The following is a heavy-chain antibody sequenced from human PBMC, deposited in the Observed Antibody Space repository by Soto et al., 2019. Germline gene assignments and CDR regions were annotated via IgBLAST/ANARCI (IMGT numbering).Heavy chain of an antibody. CDR3: ARMREQQLVYTYYFDY. D-gene: IGHD6-13*01. Sequence: QVTLKESGPVLVKPTETLTLTCTVSGFSLSXAXMGVSWXXXXXXXXXXXLXHIFSNDEKSYSTSLKSRLTISKDTSKSQVVLTMTNMDPVDTATYYCARMREQQLVYTYYFDYWGQGTLVTVSS. J-gene: IGHJ4*02. CDR1: GFSLSXAXMG. CDR2: IFSNDEK. V-gene: IGHV2-26*01.